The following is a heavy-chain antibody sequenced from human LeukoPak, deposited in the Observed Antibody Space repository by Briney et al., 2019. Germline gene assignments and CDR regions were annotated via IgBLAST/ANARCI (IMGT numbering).Heavy chain of an antibody. Sequence: SETLPLTCAVYGGSFSGYYWSWIRQPPGKGLEWIGEINHSGSTNYNPSLKSRVTISVDTSKNQFSLKLSSVTAADTAVYYCARASHARTTVASGTYYFDCWGQGTLVTVSS. CDR3: ARASHARTTVASGTYYFDC. CDR2: INHSGST. V-gene: IGHV4-34*01. D-gene: IGHD4-23*01. J-gene: IGHJ4*02. CDR1: GGSFSGYY.